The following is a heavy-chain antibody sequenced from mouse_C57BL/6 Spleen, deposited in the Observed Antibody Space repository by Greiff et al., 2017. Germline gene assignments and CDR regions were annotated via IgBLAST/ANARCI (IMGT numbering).Heavy chain of an antibody. Sequence: EVQLQQSGPELVKPGASVKISCKASGYSFTGYYMNWVKQSPEQSLEWIGEINPSTGGTTYNQKFKAKATLTVDKSSSTAYMQLKSLTSEDSAVXYCARPLYYGNSFAYWGQGTLVTVSA. J-gene: IGHJ3*01. CDR1: GYSFTGYY. CDR2: INPSTGGT. CDR3: ARPLYYGNSFAY. D-gene: IGHD2-1*01. V-gene: IGHV1-42*01.